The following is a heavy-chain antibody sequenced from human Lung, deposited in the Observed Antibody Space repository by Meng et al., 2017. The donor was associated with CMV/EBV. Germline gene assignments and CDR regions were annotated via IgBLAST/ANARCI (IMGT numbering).Heavy chain of an antibody. CDR2: IKQDGSEK. V-gene: IGHV3-7*01. CDR1: GFTFSSYW. D-gene: IGHD6-19*01. Sequence: GGSLRLXXAASGFTFSSYWMSWVRQAPGKGLEWVANIKQDGSEKYYVDSVKGRFTISRDNAKNSLYLQMNSLRAEDTAVYYCARRQWRYYFDYWGQGTLVTVSS. J-gene: IGHJ4*02. CDR3: ARRQWRYYFDY.